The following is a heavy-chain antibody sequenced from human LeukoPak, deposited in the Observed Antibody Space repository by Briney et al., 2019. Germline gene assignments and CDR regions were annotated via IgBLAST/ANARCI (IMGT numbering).Heavy chain of an antibody. CDR3: AAREWLLADAFDI. Sequence: ASVKVSCKAAGFTFTSSAMQWVRQARGQRLEWIGWIVVGSGNTDYAQKFQERVTITRDMSTSTAYMELSSLRSEDTAVYYCAAREWLLADAFDIWGQGTMVTVSS. D-gene: IGHD3-3*01. CDR1: GFTFTSSA. V-gene: IGHV1-58*02. CDR2: IVVGSGNT. J-gene: IGHJ3*02.